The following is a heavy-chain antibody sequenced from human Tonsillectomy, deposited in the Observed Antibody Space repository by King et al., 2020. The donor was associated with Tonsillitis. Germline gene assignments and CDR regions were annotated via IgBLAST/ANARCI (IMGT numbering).Heavy chain of an antibody. D-gene: IGHD5-12*01. V-gene: IGHV2-26*01. CDR2: IFSNDEK. J-gene: IGHJ2*01. Sequence: LTLKESGPVLVKPTETLTLTCTVSGFSLSNARMGVSWIRQPPGKALEWLAHIFSNDEKSYSTSLKSRLTISKDTSRSQVVLTMTNMDPVDTATYYCARIRSGIVATLDWYFDLWGRGTLVTVSS. CDR3: ARIRSGIVATLDWYFDL. CDR1: GFSLSNARMG.